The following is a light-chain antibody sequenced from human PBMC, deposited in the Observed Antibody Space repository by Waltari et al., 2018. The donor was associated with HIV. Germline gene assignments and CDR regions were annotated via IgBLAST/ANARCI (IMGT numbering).Light chain of an antibody. CDR2: RDI. CDR3: QSTDDDGTWV. V-gene: IGLV3-25*03. Sequence: SYDLTQPPSVSVSPGQTARINCSRGSLPSKSSSWYRQKAGQAPVFLIYRDIQRPSGVPERISGSGSGTGITLTISGVQPEDEADYFCQSTDDDGTWVFGGGTKLTVL. CDR1: SLPSKS. J-gene: IGLJ3*02.